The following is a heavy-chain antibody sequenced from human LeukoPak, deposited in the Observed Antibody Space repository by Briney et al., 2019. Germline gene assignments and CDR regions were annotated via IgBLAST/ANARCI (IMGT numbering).Heavy chain of an antibody. J-gene: IGHJ4*02. CDR1: GGSFSGYY. Sequence: PETLSLTCAVYGGSFSGYYWSWIRQPPGKGLEWIGEINHSGSTNYNPSLKSRVTISVDTSKNQFSLKLSSVTAADTAVYYCASPAVRDGYNWGDYWGQGTLVTVSS. V-gene: IGHV4-34*01. CDR3: ASPAVRDGYNWGDY. D-gene: IGHD5-24*01. CDR2: INHSGST.